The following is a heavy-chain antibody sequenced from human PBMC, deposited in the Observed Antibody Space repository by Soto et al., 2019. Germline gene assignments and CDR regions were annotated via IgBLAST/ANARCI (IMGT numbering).Heavy chain of an antibody. V-gene: IGHV3-23*01. D-gene: IGHD3-3*01. CDR1: GFTFSSYA. J-gene: IGHJ6*03. CDR3: VSKEYAGGTKSDFWSGYLYYYYYYMDV. Sequence: EVQLLESGGGLVQPGGSLRLSCAASGFTFSSYAMSWVRQAPGKGLEWVSAISGSGGSTYYADSVKGRFTISRDNSKNTLYLQMNSLRAEDTAVYYCVSKEYAGGTKSDFWSGYLYYYYYYMDVWGKGTTVTVSS. CDR2: ISGSGGST.